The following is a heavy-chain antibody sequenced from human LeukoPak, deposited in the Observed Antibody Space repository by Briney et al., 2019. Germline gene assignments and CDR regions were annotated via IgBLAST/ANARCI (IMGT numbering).Heavy chain of an antibody. CDR2: ISVYNGNT. V-gene: IGHV1-18*01. J-gene: IGHJ4*02. CDR1: GYAFTNYA. D-gene: IGHD2-2*01. CDR3: ARGYCSSATCRHFDY. Sequence: ASVKVSCKASGYAFTNYAISWVRQAPGQGLEWMGWISVYNGNTNYAQKLQGRVTMTADTSTTTAYMELRSLRSDDKAVYYCARGYCSSATCRHFDYWGQGALGTVSS.